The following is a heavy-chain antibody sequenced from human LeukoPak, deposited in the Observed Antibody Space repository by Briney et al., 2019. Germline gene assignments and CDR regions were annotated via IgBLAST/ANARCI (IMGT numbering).Heavy chain of an antibody. J-gene: IGHJ4*02. D-gene: IGHD6-19*01. CDR2: IYYSGST. CDR1: GGSISSYY. V-gene: IGHV4-59*08. CDR3: ARIAVAGTWYFDY. Sequence: SETLSLTCTVSGGSISSYYWSWIRQPPGKGLEWIGDIYYSGSTNYNPSLKSRGTISVDTSNKQFSLKLNSVTAADTAVYYCARIAVAGTWYFDYWGQGTLVTVSS.